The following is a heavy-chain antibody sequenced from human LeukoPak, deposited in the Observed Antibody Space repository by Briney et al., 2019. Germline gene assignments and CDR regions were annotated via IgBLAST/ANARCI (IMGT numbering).Heavy chain of an antibody. Sequence: KAGGSLRLSCTASGLTFSTSGFNWVRQAPGKGLEWVASIGATGSDRYHADSIKGRFPISRDNANNFLYLQMNSLRAEDTAVYYCATETNGRHYDYWGQGTLLTVS. V-gene: IGHV3-21*06. CDR3: ATETNGRHYDY. CDR1: GLTFSTSG. D-gene: IGHD1-14*01. CDR2: IGATGSDR. J-gene: IGHJ4*02.